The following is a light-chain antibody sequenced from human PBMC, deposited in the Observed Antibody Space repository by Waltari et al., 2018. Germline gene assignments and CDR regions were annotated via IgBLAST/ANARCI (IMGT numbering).Light chain of an antibody. V-gene: IGKV1-NL1*01. CDR1: QGISNS. Sequence: DIQMTQSPSSLSASVGDRVTTTCRASQGISNSLAWYQQKPGKAPKILLYAASRLESGVPSRFSGSGSGTYYTLTISSLQPEDFATYYCQQYYSTPRTFGQGTKVEIK. CDR3: QQYYSTPRT. J-gene: IGKJ1*01. CDR2: AAS.